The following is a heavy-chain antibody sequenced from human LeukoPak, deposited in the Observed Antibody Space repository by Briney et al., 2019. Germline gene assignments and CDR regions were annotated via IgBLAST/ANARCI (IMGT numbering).Heavy chain of an antibody. J-gene: IGHJ3*02. CDR2: IYYSGST. CDR3: ERWRYDYGDYASVDAFDI. Sequence: SETLSLTCTVSGGSISSSSYYWGWIRQPPGKGLEWIGSIYYSGSTYYNPSLKSRVTISVDTSKNQFSLKLSSVTAADTAVYYGERWRYDYGDYASVDAFDIWGQGTMVTVSS. CDR1: GGSISSSSYY. V-gene: IGHV4-39*01. D-gene: IGHD4-17*01.